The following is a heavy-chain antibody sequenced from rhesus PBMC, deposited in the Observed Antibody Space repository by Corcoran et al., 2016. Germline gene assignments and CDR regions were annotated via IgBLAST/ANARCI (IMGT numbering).Heavy chain of an antibody. CDR1: GGSISINY. J-gene: IGHJ4*01. Sequence: QLQLQESGPGLVKPSETLSLTCAVSGGSISINYWRWIRQPPGKGLEWIGRTYGCGGSTDYNPSPRRRVTIATDTSKNQCHLKRSSVTDADTAVYYWAGDYYDSGYDLGYWGQGVLVTVSS. CDR3: AGDYYDSGYDLGY. V-gene: IGHV4-160*01. D-gene: IGHD3-28*01. CDR2: TYGCGGST.